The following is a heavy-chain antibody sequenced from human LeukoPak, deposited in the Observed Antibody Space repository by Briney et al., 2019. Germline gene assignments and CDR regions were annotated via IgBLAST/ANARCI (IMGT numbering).Heavy chain of an antibody. CDR2: IYTGGTT. V-gene: IGHV3-53*01. D-gene: IGHD3-10*01. CDR1: EFTVSSNY. J-gene: IGHJ4*02. Sequence: GGSLRLSCAASEFTVSSNYMSWVRQAPGKGLEWVSLIYTGGTTYYAASAKGRFTISRDKTKNTLYLQMNSLRAEDTAVYYCARDTGYGSGSFDYWGQGTLVTVSS. CDR3: ARDTGYGSGSFDY.